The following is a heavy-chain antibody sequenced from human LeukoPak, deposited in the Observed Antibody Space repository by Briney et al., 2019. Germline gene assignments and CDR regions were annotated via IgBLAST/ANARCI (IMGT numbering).Heavy chain of an antibody. V-gene: IGHV3-23*01. Sequence: PGGSLRLSCAASGFTFSSYAMSWVPQAPGKGLEWVSAISGSGGSTYYADSVKGRFTISRDNSKNTLYLQMNSLRAEDTAVYYCAKDPFFLGYCSSTSCYHLDYWGQGTLVTVSS. J-gene: IGHJ4*02. D-gene: IGHD2-2*01. CDR3: AKDPFFLGYCSSTSCYHLDY. CDR2: ISGSGGST. CDR1: GFTFSSYA.